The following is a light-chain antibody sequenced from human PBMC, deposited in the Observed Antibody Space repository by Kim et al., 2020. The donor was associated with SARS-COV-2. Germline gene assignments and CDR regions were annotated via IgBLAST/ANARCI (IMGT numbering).Light chain of an antibody. J-gene: IGKJ1*01. Sequence: ASFGDRVTLTCRASQDISNYLAWYQQEPGKVPKLLIYAASALQSGVPSRFGGSGSGTDFTLTITSLQPEDVATYYCQTYDSVPWTFGPGTKVDIK. V-gene: IGKV1-27*01. CDR2: AAS. CDR3: QTYDSVPWT. CDR1: QDISNY.